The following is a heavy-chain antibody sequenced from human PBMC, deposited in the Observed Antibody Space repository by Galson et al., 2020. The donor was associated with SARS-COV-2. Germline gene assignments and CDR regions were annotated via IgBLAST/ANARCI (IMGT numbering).Heavy chain of an antibody. V-gene: IGHV3-21*01. J-gene: IGHJ4*02. CDR2: ISSSSSYI. CDR1: GFTFSSYS. Sequence: GGSLRLSCVASGFTFSSYSMNWVRQASGKGLEWVSFISSSSSYIYYADSVKGRFTISRDNAKNSLYLQMNSLRADDTAVYYCARGSGYSYGHDDYWGQGTRVTVSS. D-gene: IGHD5-18*01. CDR3: ARGSGYSYGHDDY.